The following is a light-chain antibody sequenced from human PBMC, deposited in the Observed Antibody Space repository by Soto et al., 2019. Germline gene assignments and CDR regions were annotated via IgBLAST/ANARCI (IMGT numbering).Light chain of an antibody. CDR1: QSISNW. CDR2: DAS. V-gene: IGKV1-5*01. CDR3: LQSSSHSWT. J-gene: IGKJ1*01. Sequence: DIQVPQSPSTLSGSVGGRVTITCRASQSISNWLAWYQQKTGKAPKLLIYDASSLESGVPSRFSGSGSGTEFTLTISRLQPDDVATYYCLQSSSHSWTFGQGTKVDIK.